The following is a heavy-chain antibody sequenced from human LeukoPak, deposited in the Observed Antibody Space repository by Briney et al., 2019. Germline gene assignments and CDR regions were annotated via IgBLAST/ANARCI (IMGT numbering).Heavy chain of an antibody. CDR2: ISSSSSII. V-gene: IGHV3-48*01. CDR3: ARDGPWIQLSSPRAFDI. Sequence: GSLRLSCAASRFTFSSYSMNWVREAPGKGLEWVSYISSSSSIIFYAVSVKGRFPISRDTPKNSLYLQMSSLRAEDTAVYYCARDGPWIQLSSPRAFDIWGQGTMVTVSS. CDR1: RFTFSSYS. J-gene: IGHJ3*02. D-gene: IGHD5-18*01.